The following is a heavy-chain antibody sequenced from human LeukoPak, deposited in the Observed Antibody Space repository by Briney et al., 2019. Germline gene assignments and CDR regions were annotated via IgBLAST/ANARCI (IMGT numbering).Heavy chain of an antibody. D-gene: IGHD3-3*01. CDR3: ARAPLRITIFGVGKAPFDP. Sequence: PSETLSLTCTVSGGSISSSSYYWGWIRQPPGKGLEWIGSIYYSGSTYNNPSLKSRVTISVDTSKNQFSLKLSSVTAADTAVYYCARAPLRITIFGVGKAPFDPWGQGTLVTVSS. J-gene: IGHJ5*02. V-gene: IGHV4-39*01. CDR2: IYYSGST. CDR1: GGSISSSSYY.